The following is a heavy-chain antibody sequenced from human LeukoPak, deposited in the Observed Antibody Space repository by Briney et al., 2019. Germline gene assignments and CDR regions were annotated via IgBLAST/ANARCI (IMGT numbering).Heavy chain of an antibody. CDR2: ISTDGSSA. Sequence: GWALRLSCAASGFTFSTYWMHWVRQAPGKGLVWVSRISTDGSSATYADSVKGRFTISRDNAKNTLYLQMNSLRAEDTAVYYCARVMYYYASGSLVVYYFDSWGQGTLVTVSS. D-gene: IGHD3-10*01. J-gene: IGHJ4*02. CDR1: GFTFSTYW. V-gene: IGHV3-74*01. CDR3: ARVMYYYASGSLVVYYFDS.